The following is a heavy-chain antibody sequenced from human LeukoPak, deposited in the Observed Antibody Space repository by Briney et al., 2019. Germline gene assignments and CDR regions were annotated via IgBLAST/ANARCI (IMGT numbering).Heavy chain of an antibody. J-gene: IGHJ4*02. Sequence: GGSLRLSCAASGFTFSSYSMDWVRQAPGKGLEWVSSISSSSSYIYYADSVEGRFTISRDNAKNSLYLQMNSLRAEDTAVYYCARDAMVRGVIGDYWGQGTLVTVSS. CDR1: GFTFSSYS. D-gene: IGHD3-10*01. CDR3: ARDAMVRGVIGDY. CDR2: ISSSSSYI. V-gene: IGHV3-21*01.